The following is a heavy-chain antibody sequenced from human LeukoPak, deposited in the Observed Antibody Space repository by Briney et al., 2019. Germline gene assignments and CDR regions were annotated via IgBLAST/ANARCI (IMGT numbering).Heavy chain of an antibody. CDR1: GFTFSNAW. CDR2: FKSKTDGGTT. CDR3: TTDPLVVVPAAAYFDY. J-gene: IGHJ4*02. D-gene: IGHD2-2*01. Sequence: GGSLRLSCAASGFTFSNAWMSWVRQAPGKGREWVGRFKSKTDGGTTDYAAPVKGRFTISRDDSKNTLYLQMNSLKTEDTAVYYCTTDPLVVVPAAAYFDYWGQGTLVTVSS. V-gene: IGHV3-15*01.